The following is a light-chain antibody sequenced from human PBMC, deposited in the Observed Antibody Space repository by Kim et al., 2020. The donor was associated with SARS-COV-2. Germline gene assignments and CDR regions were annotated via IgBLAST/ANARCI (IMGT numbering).Light chain of an antibody. J-gene: IGKJ2*01. CDR1: QYVHSNY. V-gene: IGKV3-20*01. CDR3: QQYGNSVYT. Sequence: ENVLTQSPGTLSLSPGDRAALSCRASQYVHSNYLAWYQQKPGQAPRLLIYGTSNRATGIPDRFSGSGSGTDFTLTISRLEPEDFAVYYCQQYGNSVYTFGQGTKLEI. CDR2: GTS.